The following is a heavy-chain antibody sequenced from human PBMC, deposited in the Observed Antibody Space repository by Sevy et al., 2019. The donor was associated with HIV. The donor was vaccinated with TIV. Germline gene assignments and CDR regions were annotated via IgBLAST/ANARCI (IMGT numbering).Heavy chain of an antibody. D-gene: IGHD6-13*01. CDR1: GFTFSSYA. CDR2: ISGSGGST. J-gene: IGHJ4*02. V-gene: IGHV3-23*01. CDR3: AKDRGSSWHYDY. Sequence: GGFLRLSCAASGFTFSSYAMSWVRQAPGKGLEWVSSISGSGGSTYYADSVKGRSTISRDTSKNTLYLQMNSLRAEDTAVYYCAKDRGSSWHYDYWGQGTLVTVSS.